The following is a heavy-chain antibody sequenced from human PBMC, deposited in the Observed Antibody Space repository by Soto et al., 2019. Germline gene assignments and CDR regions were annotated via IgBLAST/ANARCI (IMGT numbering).Heavy chain of an antibody. CDR2: TYYRSKWYN. J-gene: IGHJ5*02. Sequence: SQTLSLTCAISGDSVSSNSASWNLIRQSPSRGLEWLGRTYYRSKWYNDYAVSVKSRITINPDTSKNQFSLQLNSVTPEDTAVYYCARDLPYSSGWYNWFDPWGQGTLVTVYS. CDR3: ARDLPYSSGWYNWFDP. V-gene: IGHV6-1*01. D-gene: IGHD6-19*01. CDR1: GDSVSSNSAS.